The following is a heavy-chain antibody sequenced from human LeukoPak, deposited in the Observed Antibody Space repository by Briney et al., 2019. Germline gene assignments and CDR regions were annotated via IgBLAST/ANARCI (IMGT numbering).Heavy chain of an antibody. CDR2: ISVYNGNT. D-gene: IGHD2-15*01. J-gene: IGHJ6*03. CDR1: GDSFTSYG. CDR3: ARGRRDHGYCSGGSCRADLLYYYYYMDV. V-gene: IGHV1-18*01. Sequence: GASVKVSCKASGDSFTSYGIRWVRQAPGEGLEWMGWISVYNGNTNYAQKLQGRVTMTTDTSTSTAYMELRSLRSDDTAVYYCARGRRDHGYCSGGSCRADLLYYYYYMDVWGKGTTVTVSS.